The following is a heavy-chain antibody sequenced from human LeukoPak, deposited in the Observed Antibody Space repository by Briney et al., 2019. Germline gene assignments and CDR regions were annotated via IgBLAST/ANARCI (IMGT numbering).Heavy chain of an antibody. J-gene: IGHJ4*02. CDR1: GSTFSNYG. Sequence: GGSLRLSCAVSGSTFSNYGMQCVRQAPGKGLEWVAFITSDGSNKDYANSVKGRFSIFIDNSKNTLYLQMNSLRTEDTAVYYCAKEPQGDWGQGTLVTVSS. CDR3: AKEPQGD. CDR2: ITSDGSNK. V-gene: IGHV3-30*02.